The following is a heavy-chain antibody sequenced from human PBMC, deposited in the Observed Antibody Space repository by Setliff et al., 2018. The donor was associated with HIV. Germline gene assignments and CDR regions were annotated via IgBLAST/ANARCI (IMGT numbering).Heavy chain of an antibody. J-gene: IGHJ4*02. CDR2: IIPIFGTA. CDR3: ARGILRYFDWLLYNDY. Sequence: SVKVSCKASGGTFSSYAISWVRQAPGQGLEWMGGIIPIFGTANYAQRLQGRVTATADESTTTAYLELRSLISEDTAVYYCARGILRYFDWLLYNDYWGQGTLVTVSS. V-gene: IGHV1-69*13. CDR1: GGTFSSYA. D-gene: IGHD3-9*01.